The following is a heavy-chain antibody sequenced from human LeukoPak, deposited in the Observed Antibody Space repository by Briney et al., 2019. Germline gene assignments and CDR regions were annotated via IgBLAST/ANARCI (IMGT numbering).Heavy chain of an antibody. CDR3: ARLLGFGEFSDY. CDR2: INPSGGST. J-gene: IGHJ4*02. V-gene: IGHV1-46*01. Sequence: ASVKVSCKASGYTFTSYYMHWVRQAPGQGLEWMGIINPSGGSTSYAQKFQGRVTMTRDISTSTVYMELSSLRSEDTAVYYCARLLGFGEFSDYWGQGTLVTVSS. CDR1: GYTFTSYY. D-gene: IGHD3-10*01.